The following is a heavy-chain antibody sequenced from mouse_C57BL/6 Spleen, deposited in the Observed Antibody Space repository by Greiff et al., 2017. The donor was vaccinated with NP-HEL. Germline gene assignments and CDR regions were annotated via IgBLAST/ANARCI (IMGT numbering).Heavy chain of an antibody. CDR2: IYPGDGDT. J-gene: IGHJ4*01. CDR1: GYAFSSSW. D-gene: IGHD3-2*02. CDR3: ARGQLRLRAMDY. V-gene: IGHV1-82*01. Sequence: LVESGPELVKPGASVKISCKASGYAFSSSWMNWVKQRPGKGLEWIGRIYPGDGDTNYNGKFKGKATLTADKSSSTAYMQLSSLTSEDSAVYFCARGQLRLRAMDYWGQGTSVTVSS.